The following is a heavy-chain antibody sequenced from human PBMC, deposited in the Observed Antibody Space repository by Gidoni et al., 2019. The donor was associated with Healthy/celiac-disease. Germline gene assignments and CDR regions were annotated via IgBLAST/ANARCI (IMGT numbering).Heavy chain of an antibody. J-gene: IGHJ4*02. V-gene: IGHV3-23*01. CDR2: ISGSGGST. Sequence: EVQLLESGGGLVQPGGSLRLSCAASGFTFSSYAMSWVRQAPGKGLEWVSAISGSGGSTYYADSVKGRFTISRDNSKNTLYLQMNSLRAEDTAVYYCAKATYPYPHYYDSTGVSPGDYWGQGTLVTVSS. CDR3: AKATYPYPHYYDSTGVSPGDY. CDR1: GFTFSSYA. D-gene: IGHD3-22*01.